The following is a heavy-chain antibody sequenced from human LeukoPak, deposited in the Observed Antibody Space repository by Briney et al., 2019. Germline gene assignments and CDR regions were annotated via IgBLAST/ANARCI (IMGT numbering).Heavy chain of an antibody. V-gene: IGHV4-59*01. CDR3: ARDGEMATIENYFDY. CDR2: ISYGGST. J-gene: IGHJ4*02. D-gene: IGHD5-24*01. CDR1: GGSISNYY. Sequence: PSETLSLTCTASGGSISNYYWSWIRQPPGKGLEWIAYISYGGSTNYNPSLKSRVTTSVDTSKNQFSLKLSSVTAADTAVYYCARDGEMATIENYFDYWGQGTLVTVSS.